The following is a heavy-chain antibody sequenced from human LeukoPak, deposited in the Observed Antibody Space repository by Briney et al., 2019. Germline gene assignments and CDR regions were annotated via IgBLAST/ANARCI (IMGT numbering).Heavy chain of an antibody. CDR3: ARGLGAFDY. CDR2: ISAYNGKT. J-gene: IGHJ4*02. CDR1: GYTFTSQG. Sequence: ASVKDSCKASGYTFTSQGISWVRQAPGQGFESMGWISAYNGKTEYAEKFQGRVTMSTDTSTSTAYLELTSLTSDDTAVYFCARGLGAFDYWGQGTLVTVSS. D-gene: IGHD3-10*01. V-gene: IGHV1-18*01.